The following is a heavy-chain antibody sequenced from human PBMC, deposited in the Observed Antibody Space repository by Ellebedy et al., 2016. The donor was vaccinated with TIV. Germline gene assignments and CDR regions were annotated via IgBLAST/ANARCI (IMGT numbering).Heavy chain of an antibody. CDR1: GGTFSSYA. CDR3: ARALNHYYGSGSLI. Sequence: SVKVSCKASGGTFSSYAISWVRQAPGQGLEWMGGIIPIFGTANYAQKFQGRVTITADESTSTAYMELSRLRSDDTAVYYCARALNHYYGSGSLIWGQGTMVTVSS. CDR2: IIPIFGTA. J-gene: IGHJ3*02. V-gene: IGHV1-69*13. D-gene: IGHD3-10*01.